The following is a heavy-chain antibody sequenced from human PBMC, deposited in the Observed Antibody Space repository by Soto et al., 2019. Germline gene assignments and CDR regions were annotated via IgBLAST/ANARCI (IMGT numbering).Heavy chain of an antibody. CDR1: GYSFAGYW. CDR3: ARQIYDSDTGPNFQYYFDS. J-gene: IGHJ4*01. V-gene: IGHV5-10-1*01. CDR2: IDPSDSQT. D-gene: IGHD3-22*01. Sequence: GESLKISCKGSGYSFAGYWITWVRQKPGKGLEWMGRIDPSDSQTYYSPSFRGHVTISVTKSITTVFLQWSSLRASDTAMYYCARQIYDSDTGPNFQYYFDSWGHGTPVTVSS.